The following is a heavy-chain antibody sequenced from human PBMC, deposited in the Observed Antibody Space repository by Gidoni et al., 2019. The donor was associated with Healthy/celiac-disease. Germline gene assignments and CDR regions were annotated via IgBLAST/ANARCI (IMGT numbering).Heavy chain of an antibody. CDR3: AKAASDFWSGYYTGMDY. V-gene: IGHV3-23*01. CDR1: GFTFSRYA. D-gene: IGHD3-3*01. CDR2: ISGSGGST. J-gene: IGHJ4*02. Sequence: EVQLLESGGGLVQPGGSLRLSCAASGFTFSRYAMSWVRQAPGKGLEWVSAISGSGGSTYYADSVKGRFTISRDNSKNTLYLQMNSLRAEDTAVYYCAKAASDFWSGYYTGMDYWGQGTLVTVSS.